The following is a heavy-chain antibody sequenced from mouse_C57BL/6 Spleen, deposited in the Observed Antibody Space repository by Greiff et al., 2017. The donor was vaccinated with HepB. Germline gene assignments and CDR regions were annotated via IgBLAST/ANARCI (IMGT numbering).Heavy chain of an antibody. CDR1: GFSLSTSGMG. Sequence: QVQLKESGPGILQSSQTLSLTCSFSGFSLSTSGMGVSWIRQPSGKGLEWLAHIYWDDDKRYNPSLKRRLTISKDTARNQVFLKITSVDTADTATYYCARRDYYGSSLAYWGQGTLVTVSA. J-gene: IGHJ3*01. V-gene: IGHV8-12*01. D-gene: IGHD1-1*01. CDR2: IYWDDDK. CDR3: ARRDYYGSSLAY.